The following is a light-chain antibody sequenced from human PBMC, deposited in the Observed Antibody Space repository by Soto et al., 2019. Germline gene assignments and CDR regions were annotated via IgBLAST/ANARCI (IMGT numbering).Light chain of an antibody. Sequence: DIVLTQSPDSLAVSLGERAAINCKSSQTVVYSTSSQSYLAWYQQKPGQPPKLLIYWASTREAGVPDRFIGSGSGTDFTLTINNLQAEDVAVYYCQQYYDTPHTFGQGTKLVMK. J-gene: IGKJ2*01. CDR3: QQYYDTPHT. CDR2: WAS. V-gene: IGKV4-1*01. CDR1: QTVVYSTSSQSY.